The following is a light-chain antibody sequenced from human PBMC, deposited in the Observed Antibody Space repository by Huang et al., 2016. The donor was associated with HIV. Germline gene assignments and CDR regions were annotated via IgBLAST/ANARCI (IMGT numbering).Light chain of an antibody. Sequence: DIVMVQSPLSLPVTPGEPASISCRSSQSLLHSNGYNYLDWYVQKPGQSPQLLIYLGSTRASGVPDRCSGSGSGTDFTLTISRVEAEDVGIYYCMQGLQTWTFGQGTKVEIK. J-gene: IGKJ1*01. V-gene: IGKV2-28*01. CDR3: MQGLQTWT. CDR1: QSLLHSNGYNY. CDR2: LGS.